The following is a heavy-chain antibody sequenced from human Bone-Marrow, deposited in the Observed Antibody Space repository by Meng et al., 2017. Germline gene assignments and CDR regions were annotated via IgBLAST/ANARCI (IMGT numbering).Heavy chain of an antibody. J-gene: IGHJ4*02. CDR3: AREWGTLATAADDY. CDR1: GGSISSIDW. Sequence: QVPLQESGPGLVKPSGTLSLTCVVSGGSISSIDWWSWVRQPPGKGLEWIGEIYHGGDTNYNPSLKSRVTISADTSNSQFSLKLSSVTAADTAVYYCAREWGTLATAADDYWGQGTLVTVSS. D-gene: IGHD6-13*01. CDR2: IYHGGDT. V-gene: IGHV4-4*02.